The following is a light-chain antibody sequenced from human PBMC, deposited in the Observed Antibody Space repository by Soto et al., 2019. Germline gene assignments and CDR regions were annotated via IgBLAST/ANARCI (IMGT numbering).Light chain of an antibody. V-gene: IGKV3D-20*01. J-gene: IGKJ1*01. Sequence: EIVLTQSPATLSLSPGERAALSCGASQSVSSNYLAWYQQKPGLAPRLLIYDTSRRATGIPDRFSGSGSGADFILSISRLEPEDFAVYYCQQYGSSPWTFGQGTKVDIK. CDR2: DTS. CDR3: QQYGSSPWT. CDR1: QSVSSNY.